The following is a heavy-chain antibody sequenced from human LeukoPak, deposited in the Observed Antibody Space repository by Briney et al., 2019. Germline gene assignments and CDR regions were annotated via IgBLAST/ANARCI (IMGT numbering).Heavy chain of an antibody. CDR1: GFTFSSYA. J-gene: IGHJ4*02. CDR3: ATAARIGRMNDY. V-gene: IGHV3-30-3*01. Sequence: GGSLRLSCAASGFTFSSYAMHWVRQAPGKGLEWVAVISYDGSNKYYADSVKGRFTISRDNSKNTLYLQMNSLRAEDTAVYYCATAARIGRMNDYWGQGTLVTVSS. CDR2: ISYDGSNK. D-gene: IGHD6-6*01.